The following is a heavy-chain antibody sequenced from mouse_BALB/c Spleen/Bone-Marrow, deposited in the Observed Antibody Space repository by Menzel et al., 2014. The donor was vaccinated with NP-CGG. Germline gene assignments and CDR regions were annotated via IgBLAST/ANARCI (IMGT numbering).Heavy chain of an antibody. D-gene: IGHD1-2*01. CDR2: ITSGGSYT. J-gene: IGHJ2*01. CDR3: TRDNGPFDY. Sequence: KLVESGGGLVKPGGSLKLSCAASGFTFSSYTMSWVRQTPEKRLEWVATITSGGSYTYYPDSVKGRFTISRDNAKNPLYLQMSSLKSEDTAMYYCTRDNGPFDYWGQGTTLTVSS. V-gene: IGHV5-6-4*01. CDR1: GFTFSSYT.